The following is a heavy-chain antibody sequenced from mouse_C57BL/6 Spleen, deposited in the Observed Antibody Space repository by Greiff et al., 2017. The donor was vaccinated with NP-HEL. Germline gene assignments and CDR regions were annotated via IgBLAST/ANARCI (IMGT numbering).Heavy chain of an antibody. Sequence: VQLQQSGPELVKPGASVKISCKASGYSFTGYYMNWVKQSPEKSLEWIGEINPSTGGTTYNQKFKAKATLTVDKSSSTAYMQLKSLTSEDSAVYYCARGYSNGDYFDYWGQGTTLTVSS. D-gene: IGHD2-5*01. CDR1: GYSFTGYY. V-gene: IGHV1-42*01. J-gene: IGHJ2*01. CDR2: INPSTGGT. CDR3: ARGYSNGDYFDY.